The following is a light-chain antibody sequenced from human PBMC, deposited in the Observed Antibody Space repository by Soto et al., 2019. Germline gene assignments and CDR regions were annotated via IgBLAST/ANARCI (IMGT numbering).Light chain of an antibody. J-gene: IGKJ1*01. CDR3: HQYNNCTPYGT. CDR2: GSS. V-gene: IGKV3-15*01. Sequence: EIVMTQSPATLSVSPGERATLSCRASQSVGSNLAGYQQTPGQAPRLLIYGSSTRATGSPARFSGCGSGTDVTDTIYSLRSEHFAIYVCHQYNNCTPYGTFGQGTKVEIK. CDR1: QSVGSN.